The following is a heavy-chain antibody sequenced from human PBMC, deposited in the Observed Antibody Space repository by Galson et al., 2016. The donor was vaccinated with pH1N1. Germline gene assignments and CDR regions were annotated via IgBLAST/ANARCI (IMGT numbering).Heavy chain of an antibody. CDR2: ISWNSGSI. D-gene: IGHD2/OR15-2a*01. J-gene: IGHJ5*02. CDR1: GFTFDDYA. CDR3: AKDSGHFYNRFDP. V-gene: IGHV3-9*01. Sequence: SLRLSCAASGFTFDDYAMHWVRQAPGKGLEWVSGISWNSGSIGYADSVKGRFTISRDNAKHSLYLQMNSLRAEDTALYYCAKDSGHFYNRFDPWGQGALVTVSS.